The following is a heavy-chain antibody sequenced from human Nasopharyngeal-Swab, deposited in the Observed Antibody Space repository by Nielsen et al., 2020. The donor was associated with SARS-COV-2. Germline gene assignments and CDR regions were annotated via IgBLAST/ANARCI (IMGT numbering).Heavy chain of an antibody. V-gene: IGHV3-23*01. D-gene: IGHD3-10*01. CDR2: ISGSGGST. CDR3: AKDGYYGIHAFDI. J-gene: IGHJ3*02. Sequence: SLTLSCAASGFTFSSYAMSWVRQAPGKGLEWVSAISGSGGSTYYADSVKGRFTISRDNSKNSLYLQRNSLRTEDTALYYCAKDGYYGIHAFDIWGQGTMVTVSS. CDR1: GFTFSSYA.